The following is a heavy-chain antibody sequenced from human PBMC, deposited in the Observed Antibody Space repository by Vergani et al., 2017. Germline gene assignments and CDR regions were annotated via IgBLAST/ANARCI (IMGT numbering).Heavy chain of an antibody. J-gene: IGHJ4*02. D-gene: IGHD3-3*01. V-gene: IGHV4-59*12. CDR2: IYYSGST. CDR1: AGSISSYY. CDR3: ARVARFYDFWSGYEDY. Sequence: QVQLQESGPGLVKPSETLSLTCTVSAGSISSYYWSWIRQPPGKGLEWIGYIYYSGSTNYNPSLKSRVTISVDTSKNQFSLKLSSVTAADTAVYYCARVARFYDFWSGYEDYWGQGTLVTVSS.